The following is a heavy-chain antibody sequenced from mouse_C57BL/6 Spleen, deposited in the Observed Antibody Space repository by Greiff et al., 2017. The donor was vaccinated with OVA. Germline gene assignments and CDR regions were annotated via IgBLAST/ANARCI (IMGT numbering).Heavy chain of an antibody. J-gene: IGHJ3*01. V-gene: IGHV1-80*01. CDR1: GYAFSSYW. D-gene: IGHD1-1*01. CDR2: IYPGDGDT. CDR3: ASPYYGSSYWFAY. Sequence: QVQLQQSGAELVKPGASVKISCKASGYAFSSYWMNWVKQRPGKGLEWIGQIYPGDGDTNYNGKFKGKATLTADKSSSTAYMQLSSLTSEDSAVYFCASPYYGSSYWFAYWGQGTLVTVSA.